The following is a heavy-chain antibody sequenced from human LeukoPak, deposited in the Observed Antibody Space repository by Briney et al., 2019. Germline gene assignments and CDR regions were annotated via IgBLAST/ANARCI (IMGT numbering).Heavy chain of an antibody. CDR3: ARSPDCTSTTCYSRSDY. Sequence: SQTLSLTCTVSGGSISSGSNYWSWIRQPAGKGLEWIGRIYTSGSTNYNPSLKSRVTISVDTSKNQFSLKLSSVTAADTAVYYCARSPDCTSTTCYSRSDYWGRGTLVTVSS. CDR1: GGSISSGSNY. J-gene: IGHJ2*01. D-gene: IGHD2-2*01. CDR2: IYTSGST. V-gene: IGHV4-61*02.